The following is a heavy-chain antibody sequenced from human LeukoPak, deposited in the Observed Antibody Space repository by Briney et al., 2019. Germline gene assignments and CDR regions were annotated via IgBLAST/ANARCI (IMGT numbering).Heavy chain of an antibody. Sequence: GASVKVSCKASGYTFTGYYMHWVRQAPGQGLEWMGWINPNSGGTNYAQKLQGRVTMTRDTSISTAYMELSRLRSDDTAVYYCARILGYCSSTSCYDMDYWGQGTLVTVSS. CDR1: GYTFTGYY. D-gene: IGHD2-2*01. CDR2: INPNSGGT. CDR3: ARILGYCSSTSCYDMDY. V-gene: IGHV1-2*02. J-gene: IGHJ4*02.